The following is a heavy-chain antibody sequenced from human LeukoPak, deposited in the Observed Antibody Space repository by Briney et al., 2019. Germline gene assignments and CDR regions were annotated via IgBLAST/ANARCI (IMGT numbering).Heavy chain of an antibody. J-gene: IGHJ4*02. CDR2: IYPGDSDT. Sequence: NPGESLKISCKGSGYSFTTYWIGLVRQMPGKGLEWMGIIYPGDSDTKYSPSFQGLVTISPDKSISTAYLQWSSLKASDTAMYYCARLSPYGDFRYFDYWGQGNLVTVSS. CDR1: GYSFTTYW. D-gene: IGHD4-17*01. V-gene: IGHV5-51*01. CDR3: ARLSPYGDFRYFDY.